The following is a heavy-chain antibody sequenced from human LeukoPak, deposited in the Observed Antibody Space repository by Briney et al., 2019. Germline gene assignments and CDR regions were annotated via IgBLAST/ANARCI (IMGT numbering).Heavy chain of an antibody. J-gene: IGHJ5*02. CDR3: AKDLCELPHH. Sequence: GGSLRLSCAASGFTFSSYAMSWVRQAPGKGLEWVSAISGSGGSTYYADSVKGRFTISRDNPKNTLYLQRNSLRAEYTAVYYCAKDLCELPHHWGQGTLATVSS. V-gene: IGHV3-23*01. D-gene: IGHD1-26*01. CDR2: ISGSGGST. CDR1: GFTFSSYA.